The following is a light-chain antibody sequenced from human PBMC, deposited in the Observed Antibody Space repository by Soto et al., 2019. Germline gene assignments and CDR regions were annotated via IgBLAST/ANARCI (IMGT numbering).Light chain of an antibody. Sequence: QSALTQPASVSGSPGQSIAISCTGSSSDVGIYNYVSWYQQHPGKVPKLIIYEVTNRPSGVSNRFSGSKSGNTASLTISGLQAEDEADYYCSSYTPSSTRGFGTGTKVTVL. CDR2: EVT. CDR3: SSYTPSSTRG. J-gene: IGLJ1*01. V-gene: IGLV2-14*01. CDR1: SSDVGIYNY.